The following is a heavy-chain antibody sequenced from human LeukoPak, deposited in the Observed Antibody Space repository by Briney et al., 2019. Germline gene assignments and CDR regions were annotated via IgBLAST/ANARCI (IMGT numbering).Heavy chain of an antibody. J-gene: IGHJ5*02. Sequence: PSETLSLTCTVSGGSISSGGYYWSWIRQHPGKGLEWIGYIYYSGSTYYNPSLKSRVTISVDTSKNQSSLKLSSVTAADTAVYYCARAVRGVIINWFDPWGQGTLVTASS. V-gene: IGHV4-31*03. CDR1: GGSISSGGYY. CDR2: IYYSGST. CDR3: ARAVRGVIINWFDP. D-gene: IGHD3-10*01.